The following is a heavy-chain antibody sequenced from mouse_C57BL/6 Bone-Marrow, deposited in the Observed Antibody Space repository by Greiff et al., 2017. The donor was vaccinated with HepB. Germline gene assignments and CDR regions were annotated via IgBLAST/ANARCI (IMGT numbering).Heavy chain of an antibody. Sequence: LQQSGAELVRPGASVKMSCKASGYTFTSYNMHWVKQTPRQGLEWIGATYPGNGDTSYNQKCKGKATLTVDKSSSTAYMQLSILTSEDSAVYFCAREGAYFSNYLYYYAMDYWGQGTSVTVSS. CDR1: GYTFTSYN. J-gene: IGHJ4*01. CDR3: AREGAYFSNYLYYYAMDY. D-gene: IGHD2-5*01. V-gene: IGHV1-12*01. CDR2: TYPGNGDT.